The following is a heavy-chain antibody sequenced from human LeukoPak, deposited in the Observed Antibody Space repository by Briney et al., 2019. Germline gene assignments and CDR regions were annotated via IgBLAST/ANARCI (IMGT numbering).Heavy chain of an antibody. CDR3: ANSEKYYYDSSGYWGLDY. J-gene: IGHJ4*02. CDR1: GFTFSNYA. Sequence: GGSLRLSCSASGFTFSNYAMHWVRQAPGKGLEYVSAISSNGGSTYYADSVKGRFTISRDNSKNMLYLQMNSLRAEDTAVYYCANSEKYYYDSSGYWGLDYWGQGTLVTVSS. CDR2: ISSNGGST. D-gene: IGHD3-22*01. V-gene: IGHV3-64*04.